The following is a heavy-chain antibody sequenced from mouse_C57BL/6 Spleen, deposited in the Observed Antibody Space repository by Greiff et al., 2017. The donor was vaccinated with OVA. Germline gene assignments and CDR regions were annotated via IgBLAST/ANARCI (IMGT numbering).Heavy chain of an antibody. J-gene: IGHJ1*03. CDR1: GYTFTDYN. V-gene: IGHV1-18*01. D-gene: IGHD1-1*01. Sequence: VQLQQSGPELVKPGASVKIPCKASGYTFTDYNMDWVKQSHGKSLEWIGDINPNNGGTIYNQKFKGKATLTVEKSSSPAYMELRSLTSEDTAVYYCAIGDYGSAWYFDVWGTGTTVTVSS. CDR2: INPNNGGT. CDR3: AIGDYGSAWYFDV.